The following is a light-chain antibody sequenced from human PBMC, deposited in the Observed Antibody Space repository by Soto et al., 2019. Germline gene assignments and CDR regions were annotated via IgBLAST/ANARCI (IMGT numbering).Light chain of an antibody. CDR2: GAS. CDR3: QQYNDWPPT. Sequence: EIVLTQSPVNLSVSPGERATLSCRASQSVSSSYLAWYQQKPGQAPRLLIYGASTRATGMPARFSGSGSGTEFTLTISSLQSEDFAVYYCQQYNDWPPTFGQGTKVDIK. CDR1: QSVSSSY. V-gene: IGKV3-15*01. J-gene: IGKJ1*01.